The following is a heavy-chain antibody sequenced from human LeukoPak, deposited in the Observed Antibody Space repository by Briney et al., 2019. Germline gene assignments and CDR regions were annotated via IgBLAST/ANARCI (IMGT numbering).Heavy chain of an antibody. CDR1: GFTFISHG. D-gene: IGHD1-14*01. V-gene: IGHV3-48*02. J-gene: IGHJ4*02. Sequence: PGGSLRLSCAASGFTFISHGMIWVRQAPGKGLEWVSYISPGGNAIYYGDSVKGRFTISRDNAKNSLYLQMNSLRDEDTAVYYCARVRGPTLPTMYFDYWGQGTLVTVSS. CDR3: ARVRGPTLPTMYFDY. CDR2: ISPGGNAI.